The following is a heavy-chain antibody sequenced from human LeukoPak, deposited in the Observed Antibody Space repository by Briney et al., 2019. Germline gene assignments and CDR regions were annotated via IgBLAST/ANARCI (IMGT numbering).Heavy chain of an antibody. D-gene: IGHD3-9*01. V-gene: IGHV4-61*10. CDR1: GGSISSGSYY. J-gene: IGHJ4*02. Sequence: SETLSLTCTVSGGSISSGSYYWSWIRQPAGKGLEWIGYIYYSGSTNYNPSLKSRVTISVDTSKNQFSLKLTYVTAADTALYYCARSWDLTGYFDCWGQGALVTVSS. CDR2: IYYSGST. CDR3: ARSWDLTGYFDC.